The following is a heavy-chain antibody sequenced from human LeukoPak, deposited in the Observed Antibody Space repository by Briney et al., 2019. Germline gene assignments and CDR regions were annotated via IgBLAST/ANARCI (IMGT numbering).Heavy chain of an antibody. V-gene: IGHV4-38-2*01. J-gene: IGHJ5*02. Sequence: PSETLSLTCAVSGYSISSGYYWGWIRQPPGKGLEWTGSIYHSGSTYYNPSLKSRVTISVDTSKNQFSLKLSSVTAADTAVYYCAREADIVVVPAAIDNWFDPWGQGTLVTVSS. CDR2: IYHSGST. CDR1: GYSISSGYY. CDR3: AREADIVVVPAAIDNWFDP. D-gene: IGHD2-2*02.